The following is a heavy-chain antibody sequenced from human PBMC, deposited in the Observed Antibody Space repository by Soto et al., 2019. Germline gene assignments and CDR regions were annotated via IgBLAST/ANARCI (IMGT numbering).Heavy chain of an antibody. V-gene: IGHV4-39*01. J-gene: IGHJ4*02. CDR3: ARHEGISSWYGYFDY. CDR2: IYYSGST. D-gene: IGHD6-13*01. Sequence: SETLSLTCTVSGGSISSSSYYWGWIRQPPGKGLEWIGSIYYSGSTYYNPSLKSRVTISVDTSKNQFSLKLSSVTAADTAVYYCARHEGISSWYGYFDYWGQGTLVTVSA. CDR1: GGSISSSSYY.